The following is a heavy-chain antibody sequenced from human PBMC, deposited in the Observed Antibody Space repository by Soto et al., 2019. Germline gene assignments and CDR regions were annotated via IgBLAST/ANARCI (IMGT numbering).Heavy chain of an antibody. V-gene: IGHV1-18*01. CDR1: GYTFNSYG. CDR3: ARGSNPGIAAAGTVSFDP. D-gene: IGHD6-13*01. Sequence: QVPLVQSGAEVKKPGASVRVSCKASGYTFNSYGITWVRQAPGPGLEWMGWISACNGNTTYAQKLQGRVTVTTDTSTSTAYMELRTLRSDDTAVYYCARGSNPGIAAAGTVSFDPWGQGTLVTVSS. CDR2: ISACNGNT. J-gene: IGHJ5*02.